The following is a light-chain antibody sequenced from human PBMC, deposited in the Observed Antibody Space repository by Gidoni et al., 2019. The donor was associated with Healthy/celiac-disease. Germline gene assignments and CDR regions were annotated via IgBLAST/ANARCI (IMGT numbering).Light chain of an antibody. CDR3: QQYNSYWT. J-gene: IGKJ1*01. V-gene: IGKV1-5*03. CDR2: KAS. CDR1: QSISSW. Sequence: DIQMTQSPATLSASVGDRVTITCRASQSISSWLAWYQQKPGKAPKLLIYKASSLESGVPSRFSGSVSGTDFTLTISSLQPDDFATYYCQQYNSYWTFGQGTQVEIK.